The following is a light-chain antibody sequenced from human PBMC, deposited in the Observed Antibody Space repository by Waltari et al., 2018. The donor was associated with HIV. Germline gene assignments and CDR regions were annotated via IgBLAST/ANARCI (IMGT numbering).Light chain of an antibody. Sequence: GQRVTISCSGSSSNIGSNTVNWYQQRPGTAPKLLIYSHNQRPSGVPDRFSGSKSGTSASLAISGLQSEDEADYYCAAWDDSLNGYVFGTGTKVTVL. CDR2: SHN. CDR1: SSNIGSNT. V-gene: IGLV1-44*01. J-gene: IGLJ1*01. CDR3: AAWDDSLNGYV.